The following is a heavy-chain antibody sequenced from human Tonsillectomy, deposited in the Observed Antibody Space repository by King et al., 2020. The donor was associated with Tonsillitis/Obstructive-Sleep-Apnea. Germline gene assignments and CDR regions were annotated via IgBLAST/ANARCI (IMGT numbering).Heavy chain of an antibody. D-gene: IGHD3-22*01. CDR2: IYYSGST. J-gene: IGHJ4*02. V-gene: IGHV4-39*01. Sequence: LQLQESGPGLVKPSETLSLTCTVSGGSISSSSYYWGWIRQPPGKGLEWIGSIYYSGSTYYNPSLKSRVTISVDTSKNQFSLKLSSVTDADTAVYYCARRRRDSSGSFDYWGQGTLVTVSS. CDR1: GGSISSSSYY. CDR3: ARRRRDSSGSFDY.